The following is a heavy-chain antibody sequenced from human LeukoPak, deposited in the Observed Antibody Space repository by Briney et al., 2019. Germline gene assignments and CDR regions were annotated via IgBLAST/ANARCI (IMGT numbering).Heavy chain of an antibody. V-gene: IGHV4-39*01. D-gene: IGHD3-9*01. CDR2: IYYSGST. CDR3: ARHPDILRQPYAFDI. Sequence: PSETLSLTCTVSGGSISSSSYYWGWIRRPPGKGLEWIGSIYYSGSTYYNPSLKSRVTISVDTSKNQFSLKLSSVTAADTAVYYCARHPDILRQPYAFDIWGQGTMVTVSS. CDR1: GGSISSSSYY. J-gene: IGHJ3*02.